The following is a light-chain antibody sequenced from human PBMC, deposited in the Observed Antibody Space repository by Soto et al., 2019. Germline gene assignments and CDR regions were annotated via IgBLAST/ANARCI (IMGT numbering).Light chain of an antibody. V-gene: IGKV3-20*01. J-gene: IGKJ2*01. CDR1: QSVSSRY. Sequence: EMVLTQSPDTLSLSPGERATLSCRATQSVSSRYLAWYQQKPGQAPRLLISGTSSRATGIPDRFSGSGSGTDFTLPISRLEPEDFAVYYCQQDGGSPPYTFGQGTKVEIK. CDR3: QQDGGSPPYT. CDR2: GTS.